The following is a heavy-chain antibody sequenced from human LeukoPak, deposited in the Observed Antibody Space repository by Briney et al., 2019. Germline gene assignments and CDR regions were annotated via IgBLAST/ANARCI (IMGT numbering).Heavy chain of an antibody. Sequence: SETLSLTCTVSGGSISTYYWSWIRQPPGKGLEWIGYIYYSGNTNYSPSLQSRVTISVDTSRNQFSLRLSSVTAADTAMYYCARSGTKTNGFDYWGQGTLVTVYS. V-gene: IGHV4-59*01. CDR3: ARSGTKTNGFDY. CDR2: IYYSGNT. J-gene: IGHJ4*02. D-gene: IGHD2-8*01. CDR1: GGSISTYY.